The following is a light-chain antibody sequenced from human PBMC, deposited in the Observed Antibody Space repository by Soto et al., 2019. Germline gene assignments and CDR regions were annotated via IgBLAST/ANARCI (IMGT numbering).Light chain of an antibody. Sequence: EIVLTQSPDTLSLSPGERATLSCRASQSVSSDYLVWYQQKPGQAPRLLIYGASSRATGIQDRFSGSGSGTDFTLTISRLEPEDLAVYYCQHYGNSPPSVTFGPGTKVDIK. CDR1: QSVSSDY. V-gene: IGKV3-20*01. CDR2: GAS. J-gene: IGKJ3*01. CDR3: QHYGNSPPSVT.